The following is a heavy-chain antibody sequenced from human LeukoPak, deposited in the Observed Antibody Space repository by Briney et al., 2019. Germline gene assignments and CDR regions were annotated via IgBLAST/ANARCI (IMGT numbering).Heavy chain of an antibody. CDR2: INPNSGGT. CDR1: GYTFTGYY. D-gene: IGHD4-23*01. CDR3: ARAPRQTRYGSTIGGPYYYYYYMDV. Sequence: GASVKVSCKASGYTFTGYYMHWVRQAPGQGLEWMGWINPNSGGTNYAQKFQGRVTMTRDTSISTAYMELSRLRSDDTAVYYCARAPRQTRYGSTIGGPYYYYYYMDVWGKGTTVTISS. V-gene: IGHV1-2*02. J-gene: IGHJ6*03.